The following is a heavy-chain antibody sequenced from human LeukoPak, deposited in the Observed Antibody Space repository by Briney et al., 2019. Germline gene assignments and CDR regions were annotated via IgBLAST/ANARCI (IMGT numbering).Heavy chain of an antibody. CDR2: ISYDGSNK. Sequence: GGSLRLSCAASGFTFSSYYMHWVRQAPGKGLEWVTVISYDGSNKYYGDSVKGRFTISRDNSKNTLYLKMNSLRAEDTAVYYWAKDAAADIFGSYGMDVWGQGTTVTVSS. CDR3: AKDAAADIFGSYGMDV. V-gene: IGHV3-30*18. J-gene: IGHJ6*02. CDR1: GFTFSSYY. D-gene: IGHD5-18*01.